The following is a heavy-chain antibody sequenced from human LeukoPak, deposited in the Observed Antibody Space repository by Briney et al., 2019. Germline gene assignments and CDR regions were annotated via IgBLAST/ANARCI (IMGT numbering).Heavy chain of an antibody. Sequence: TLSLTCTVSGGSISSGGYYWSWIRQHPGKGLEWIGYIYYSGSTYYNPSLKSRVTISVDTSKNQFSLKLSSVTAADTAVYYCARDSWRPSTRNWFDPWGQGTLVTVSS. CDR2: IYYSGST. J-gene: IGHJ5*02. D-gene: IGHD5/OR15-5a*01. V-gene: IGHV4-31*03. CDR1: GGSISSGGYY. CDR3: ARDSWRPSTRNWFDP.